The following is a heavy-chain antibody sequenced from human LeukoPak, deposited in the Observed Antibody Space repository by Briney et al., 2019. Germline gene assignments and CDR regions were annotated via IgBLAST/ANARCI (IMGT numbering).Heavy chain of an antibody. Sequence: SETLSFTCTVSGGSISSSSYYWGWIRQPPGKGLEWIGSIYYSGSTYYNPSLKSRVTISVDMSKNQFSLKLSSVTAADTAVYYCARDNVWGKGTTFTVSS. J-gene: IGHJ6*04. V-gene: IGHV4-39*07. CDR1: GGSISSSSYY. CDR3: ARDNV. CDR2: IYYSGST.